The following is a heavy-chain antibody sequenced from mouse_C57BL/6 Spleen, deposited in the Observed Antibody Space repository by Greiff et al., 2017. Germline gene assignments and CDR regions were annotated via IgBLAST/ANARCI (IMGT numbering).Heavy chain of an antibody. CDR1: GFTFSDYG. D-gene: IGHD1-1*01. V-gene: IGHV5-17*01. J-gene: IGHJ4*01. Sequence: EVQLVESGGGLVKPGGSLKLSCAASGFTFSDYGMHWVRQAPEKGLEWVAYISSGSSTIYYADTVKGRFTISSDNAKNTLFLQMTSLRSEDTAMYYCATYGSSKEDYWGQGTSVTVSS. CDR2: ISSGSSTI. CDR3: ATYGSSKEDY.